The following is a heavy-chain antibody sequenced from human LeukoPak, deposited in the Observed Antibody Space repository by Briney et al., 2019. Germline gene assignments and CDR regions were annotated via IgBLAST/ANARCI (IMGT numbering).Heavy chain of an antibody. J-gene: IGHJ3*02. V-gene: IGHV3-21*01. CDR3: ARDAFDI. Sequence: PGGSLRLSCAASGFTFSSYSMNWVRKAPGKGLDWVSCISNTNSYIYYADSVKGRFTISRDNAKNSLYLQMNSLRAEDTAVYYCARDAFDIWGQGTMVTV. CDR2: ISNTNSYI. CDR1: GFTFSSYS.